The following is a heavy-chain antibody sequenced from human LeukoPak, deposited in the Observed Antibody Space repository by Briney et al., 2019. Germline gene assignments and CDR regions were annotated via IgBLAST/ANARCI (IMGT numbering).Heavy chain of an antibody. D-gene: IGHD6-19*01. CDR3: ARQRRSSGWPNDY. V-gene: IGHV5-51*01. CDR1: GYSFNSYW. CDR2: IYPDDSDT. J-gene: IGHJ4*02. Sequence: GESLKISFKGSGYSFNSYWIGWVRQMPGKGLEWMGIIYPDDSDTRYSPSFQGQVTITADKSISTAYLQWSSLKASDNAMYYCARQRRSSGWPNDYWGQGTLVTVSS.